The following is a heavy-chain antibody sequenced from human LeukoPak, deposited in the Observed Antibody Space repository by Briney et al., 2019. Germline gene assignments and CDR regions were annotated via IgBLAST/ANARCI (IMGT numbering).Heavy chain of an antibody. J-gene: IGHJ4*02. CDR3: ARAHNWKYGTFDY. V-gene: IGHV3-23*01. CDR2: ISGSGGST. Sequence: GGSLRLSCAASGFTFSSYGMSWVRQAPGKGLEWVSAISGSGGSTYYADSVKGRFTISRDNAKNSLYLQMDSLRVEDTAVYYCARAHNWKYGTFDYWGQGTLVTVSS. CDR1: GFTFSSYG. D-gene: IGHD1-7*01.